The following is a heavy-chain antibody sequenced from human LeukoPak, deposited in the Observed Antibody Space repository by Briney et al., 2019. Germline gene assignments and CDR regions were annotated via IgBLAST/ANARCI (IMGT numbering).Heavy chain of an antibody. CDR3: ARDTPTGTTEYYYYGMDV. D-gene: IGHD1-7*01. V-gene: IGHV3-21*01. CDR1: GFIFSSYS. CDR2: ISTTSTYI. Sequence: GGSLRLSCAASGFIFSSYSINWVRQAPGKGLEWVASISTTSTYINYVDSVKGRFTISRDNAKNSLYLQMNRLRAEDTAVYYCARDTPTGTTEYYYYGMDVWGQGTTVTVSS. J-gene: IGHJ6*02.